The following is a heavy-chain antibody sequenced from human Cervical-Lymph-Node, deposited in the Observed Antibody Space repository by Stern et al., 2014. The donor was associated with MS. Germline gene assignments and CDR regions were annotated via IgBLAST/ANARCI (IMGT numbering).Heavy chain of an antibody. D-gene: IGHD6-13*01. V-gene: IGHV5-51*01. CDR2: IYPGDSDP. J-gene: IGHJ4*02. CDR1: GHSFSNYW. Sequence: VQLVESGAEVKKPGESLKISCKGSGHSFSNYWIGWVRQMPGKGLEWMGRIYPGDSDPRYSPSFQGHVTISADKSISTAYLQWSSLEASDTATYYCARHGGQQLVLGFDSWGQGTLVTVSS. CDR3: ARHGGQQLVLGFDS.